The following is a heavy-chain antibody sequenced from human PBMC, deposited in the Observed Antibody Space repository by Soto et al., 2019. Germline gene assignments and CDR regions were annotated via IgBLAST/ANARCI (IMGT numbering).Heavy chain of an antibody. D-gene: IGHD3-10*01. CDR3: ARLGLYSSGSGSYFQDYFVH. CDR1: GGSFSGYY. V-gene: IGHV4-34*01. CDR2: INHSGST. Sequence: PSETLSLTCAVYGGSFSGYYWSWIRQPPGKGLEWIGEINHSGSTNYNPSLKSRVTISVDTPKNQFSLKLSSVTAADTAVYYCARLGLYSSGSGSYFQDYFVHWGQGTLVTVPS. J-gene: IGHJ4*02.